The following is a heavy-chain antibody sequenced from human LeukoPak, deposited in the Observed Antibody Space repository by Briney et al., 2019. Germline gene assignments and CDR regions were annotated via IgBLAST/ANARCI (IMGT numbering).Heavy chain of an antibody. CDR1: GFTFSSYW. Sequence: PGGSLGLSCAASGFTFSSYWMHWVRQAPGKGLVWVSRINSDGSSTSYADSVKGRFTISRDNAKNTLYLQMNSLRAEDTAVYYCAREREAGYAFDIWGQGTMVTVSS. J-gene: IGHJ3*02. V-gene: IGHV3-74*01. CDR3: AREREAGYAFDI. CDR2: INSDGSST. D-gene: IGHD1-14*01.